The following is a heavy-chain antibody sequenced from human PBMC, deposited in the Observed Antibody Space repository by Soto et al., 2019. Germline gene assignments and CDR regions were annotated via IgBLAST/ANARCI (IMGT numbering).Heavy chain of an antibody. D-gene: IGHD1-26*01. CDR3: ARDRTPATTDYYYGMDV. J-gene: IGHJ6*02. CDR1: GGSISSGDYY. Sequence: SATLSLTCTVSGGSISSGDYYWSWIRQPPGKGLEWIGYIYYSGSTYYNPSLKSRVTISVDTSKNQFSLKLSSVTAADTAVSYRARDRTPATTDYYYGMDVWGQGTTVTVSS. V-gene: IGHV4-30-4*01. CDR2: IYYSGST.